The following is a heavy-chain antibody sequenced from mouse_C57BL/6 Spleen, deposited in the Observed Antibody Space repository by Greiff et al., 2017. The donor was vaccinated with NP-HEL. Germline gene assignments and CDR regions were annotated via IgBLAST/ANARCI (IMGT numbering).Heavy chain of an antibody. CDR3: TKGVRPWFAY. Sequence: VQLQQSGAELVRPGASVKLSCTASGFNIKDDYMHWVKQRPEQGLEWIGWIDPENGDTEYASKFQGKATITADTSSNTAYLQLSSLTSEDTAVYYCTKGVRPWFAYWGQGTLVTVSA. J-gene: IGHJ3*01. D-gene: IGHD2-14*01. CDR1: GFNIKDDY. CDR2: IDPENGDT. V-gene: IGHV14-4*01.